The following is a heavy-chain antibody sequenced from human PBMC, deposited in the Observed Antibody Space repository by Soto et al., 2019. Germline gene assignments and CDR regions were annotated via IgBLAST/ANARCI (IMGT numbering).Heavy chain of an antibody. CDR1: GYTFSSYA. CDR3: ARRANWFDP. J-gene: IGHJ5*02. Sequence: GASVKVSCKASGYTFSSYAIHWVRQAPGQRLEWMGWIDTGSGNAKYSLKFQGRVTFTRDTSASTVCVELSRLTSEDTAVYYCARRANWFDPWGQRTLVTVSS. CDR2: IDTGSGNA. V-gene: IGHV1-3*04.